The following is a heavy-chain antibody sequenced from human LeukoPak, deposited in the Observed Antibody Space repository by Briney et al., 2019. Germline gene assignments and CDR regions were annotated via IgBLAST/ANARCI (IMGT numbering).Heavy chain of an antibody. CDR3: ARAYYYDSSGYYPDAFDI. J-gene: IGHJ3*02. CDR1: GGSISSTGYS. CDR2: IYHSGST. V-gene: IGHV4-30-2*01. D-gene: IGHD3-22*01. Sequence: SETLSLTCAVSGGSISSTGYSWSWIRRPPGKGLEWIGYIYHSGSTYYNPSLKSRVTISVDRSKKQFSLKLSSVTAADTAVYYCARAYYYDSSGYYPDAFDIWGQGTMVTVSS.